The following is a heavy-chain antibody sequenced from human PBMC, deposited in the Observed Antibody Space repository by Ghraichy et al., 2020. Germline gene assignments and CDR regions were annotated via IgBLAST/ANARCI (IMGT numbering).Heavy chain of an antibody. Sequence: GGSLRLSCVASGFTVSTNYMSWVRQAPGKGLEWVSVIYSGGTTKYADSVKGRFTISRDNSKNTLYLQMNSLRVEDTAVYYCARELRVYGMDVWGQGTTVTVSS. J-gene: IGHJ6*02. CDR3: ARELRVYGMDV. V-gene: IGHV3-53*01. CDR1: GFTVSTNY. D-gene: IGHD4-17*01. CDR2: IYSGGTT.